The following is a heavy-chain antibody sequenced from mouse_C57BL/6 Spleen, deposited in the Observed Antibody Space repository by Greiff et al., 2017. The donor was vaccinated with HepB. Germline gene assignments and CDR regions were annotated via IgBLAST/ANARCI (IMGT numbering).Heavy chain of an antibody. CDR3: ARLRYYAMDY. J-gene: IGHJ4*01. CDR2: IWSGGST. CDR1: GFSFTSYG. D-gene: IGHD1-1*01. V-gene: IGHV2-2*01. Sequence: QVQLQQSGPGLVQPSQSLSITCTVSGFSFTSYGVHWVRQSPGKGLEWLGVIWSGGSTDYNAAFISRLSISKDNSKSQVFFKMNSLQADDTAIYYCARLRYYAMDYWGQGTSVTVSS.